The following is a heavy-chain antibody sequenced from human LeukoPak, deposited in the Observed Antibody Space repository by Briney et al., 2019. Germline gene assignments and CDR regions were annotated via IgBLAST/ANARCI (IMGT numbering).Heavy chain of an antibody. Sequence: GGSLRLSCAASGFTFSDSYMTWVRQAPGKGVEWVAYISGSGHDINYSDSVKGRFTISRDNAKNSLYLQMNSLRAEDTAVYYCAREYQANPIVGAIRGNWFDPWGQGTLVTVSS. J-gene: IGHJ5*02. CDR2: ISGSGHDI. V-gene: IGHV3-11*04. CDR3: AREYQANPIVGAIRGNWFDP. CDR1: GFTFSDSY. D-gene: IGHD1-26*01.